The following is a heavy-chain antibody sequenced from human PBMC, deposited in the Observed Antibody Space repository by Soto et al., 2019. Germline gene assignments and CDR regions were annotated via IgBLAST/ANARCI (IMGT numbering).Heavy chain of an antibody. CDR1: GGSVSSGSYY. CDR3: ARDTAMDYYGMDV. CDR2: IYYSGST. Sequence: SETLSLTCTVSGGSVSSGSYYWSWIRQPPGKGLEWIGYIYYSGSTNYNPSLKSRVTISVDTSKNQFSLKLNSVTAADTAVYYCARDTAMDYYGMDVWGQGTTVTVS. J-gene: IGHJ6*02. V-gene: IGHV4-61*01. D-gene: IGHD5-18*01.